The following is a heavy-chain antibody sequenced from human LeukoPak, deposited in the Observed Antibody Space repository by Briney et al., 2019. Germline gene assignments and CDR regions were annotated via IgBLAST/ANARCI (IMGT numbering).Heavy chain of an antibody. J-gene: IGHJ4*02. D-gene: IGHD2-2*01. CDR3: ARDSDQLYYSDY. V-gene: IGHV3-20*04. CDR1: GFTFDDYG. CDR2: INWNGGST. Sequence: GGSLRLSCAASGFTFDDYGMGWVRQAPGKGLEWVSGINWNGGSTGYADSVKGRFTISRDNAKNSLYLQMNSLRAEDTALYYCARDSDQLYYSDYWGQGTLVTVSS.